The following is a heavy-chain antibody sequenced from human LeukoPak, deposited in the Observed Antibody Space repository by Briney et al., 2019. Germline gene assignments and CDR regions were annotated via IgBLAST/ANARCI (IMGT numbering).Heavy chain of an antibody. D-gene: IGHD2-2*01. CDR1: GFNFSYNW. CDR3: AKQALLGYCTSNTCPFDP. CDR2: ISGSGGTT. J-gene: IGHJ5*02. Sequence: GGSLRLSCAASGFNFSYNWMSWVRQAPGRGLEWVSVISGSGGTTYYADSVKGRFTISRDTSKNTLYLQMNSLRAEDTAVYYCAKQALLGYCTSNTCPFDPWGQGTLVTVSS. V-gene: IGHV3-23*01.